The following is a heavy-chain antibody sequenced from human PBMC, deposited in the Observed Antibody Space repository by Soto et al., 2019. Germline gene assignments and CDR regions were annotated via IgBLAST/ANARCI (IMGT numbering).Heavy chain of an antibody. V-gene: IGHV3-30*18. CDR1: GFTFSSYG. CDR2: ISYDGSNK. CDR3: AKDTTSGSYPQIDY. D-gene: IGHD1-26*01. J-gene: IGHJ4*02. Sequence: QVQLVESGGGVVQPGRSLRLSCAASGFTFSSYGMHWVRQAPGKGLEWVAVISYDGSNKYYADSVKGRFTISRDNSKNTLYLQMNSLRAEDTAVYYCAKDTTSGSYPQIDYWGQGTLVTVSS.